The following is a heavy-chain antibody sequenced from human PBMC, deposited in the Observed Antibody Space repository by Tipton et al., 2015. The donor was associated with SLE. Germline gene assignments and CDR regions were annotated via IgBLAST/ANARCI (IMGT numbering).Heavy chain of an antibody. CDR1: GFTFSSYW. D-gene: IGHD6-13*01. V-gene: IGHV3-7*01. J-gene: IGHJ4*02. CDR2: IRQDGSKK. CDR3: ARGGSIAADDYYFDC. Sequence: SLRLSCAASGFTFSSYWMTWVRQAPGKGLEWVASIRQDGSKKYYVDSVTGRFTISRDNAKNSLYLQMNSLRAEDTAVYYCARGGSIAADDYYFDCWGQGTLVTVSS.